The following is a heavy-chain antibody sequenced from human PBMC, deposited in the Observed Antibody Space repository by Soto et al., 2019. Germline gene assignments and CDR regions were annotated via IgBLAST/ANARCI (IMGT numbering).Heavy chain of an antibody. D-gene: IGHD3-22*01. CDR1: GFTFSSYA. Sequence: GGSLILSCAASGFTFSSYAMSWVRQAPGKGLEWVSAISGSGGSTYYADSVKGRFTISRDNSKNTLYLQMNSLRAEDTAVYYCAKDSYYYDSSGLFDYWGQGTLVTVSS. CDR2: ISGSGGST. V-gene: IGHV3-23*01. CDR3: AKDSYYYDSSGLFDY. J-gene: IGHJ4*02.